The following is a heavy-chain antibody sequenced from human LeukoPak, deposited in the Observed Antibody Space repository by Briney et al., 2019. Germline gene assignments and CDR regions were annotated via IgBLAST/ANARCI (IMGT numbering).Heavy chain of an antibody. J-gene: IGHJ4*02. CDR3: ARDESLGQYYYDSSGLNTLDY. Sequence: GGSLRLSCAASGFTFNSYAMHWVRQAPGKGLEWVAVISSDGSNNYYADSVKGRFTISRDNSNNTLYLQLNSLRADDTAVYYCARDESLGQYYYDSSGLNTLDYWGQGTLVTVSS. V-gene: IGHV3-30-3*01. CDR1: GFTFNSYA. D-gene: IGHD3-22*01. CDR2: ISSDGSNN.